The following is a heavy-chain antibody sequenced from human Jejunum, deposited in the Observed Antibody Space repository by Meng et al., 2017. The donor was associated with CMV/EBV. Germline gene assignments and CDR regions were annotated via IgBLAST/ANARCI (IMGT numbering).Heavy chain of an antibody. V-gene: IGHV3-21*01. D-gene: IGHD3-10*01. Sequence: SSYNMRWVSQAQRGGLEWVSLITGDSNVIRYADSVKGRFSISRDKAKHSLYLQMNSLRAADTALYYCARDPDHGHGGSGRCLDSWGQGTLVTVSS. CDR1: SSYN. CDR3: ARDPDHGHGGSGRCLDS. CDR2: ITGDSNVI. J-gene: IGHJ4*02.